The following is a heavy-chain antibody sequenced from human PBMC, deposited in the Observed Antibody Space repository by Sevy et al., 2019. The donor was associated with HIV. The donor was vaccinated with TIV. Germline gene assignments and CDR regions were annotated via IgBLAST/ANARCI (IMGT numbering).Heavy chain of an antibody. Sequence: GGSLRLSCAASGFTFSSYAMHWVRQAPGKGLEWVAVISYDGSNKYYADSVKGRFTISRDNSKNTLYLQMNSLRAEDTAVYYCARDRLIPLYYSWGIDYWGQGTLVTVSS. J-gene: IGHJ4*02. CDR1: GFTFSSYA. D-gene: IGHD3-10*01. V-gene: IGHV3-30-3*01. CDR3: ARDRLIPLYYSWGIDY. CDR2: ISYDGSNK.